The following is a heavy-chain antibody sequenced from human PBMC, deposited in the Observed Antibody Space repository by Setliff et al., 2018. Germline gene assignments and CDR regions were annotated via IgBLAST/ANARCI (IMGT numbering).Heavy chain of an antibody. J-gene: IGHJ6*03. V-gene: IGHV1-69*13. CDR3: AALRVVTNSPTSYYYYMDV. CDR1: GGTFNNYA. D-gene: IGHD2-21*02. CDR2: FIPIFGTA. Sequence: SVKVSCKASGGTFNNYALNWVRQAPGQGLEWIGGFIPIFGTANYAQKFQGRVTVIADESTTTTYMELSSLRSEDTAVYYCAALRVVTNSPTSYYYYMDVWGEGTTVTVSS.